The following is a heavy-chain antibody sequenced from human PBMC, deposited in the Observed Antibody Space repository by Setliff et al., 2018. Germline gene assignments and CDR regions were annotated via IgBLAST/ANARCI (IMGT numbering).Heavy chain of an antibody. CDR1: GFIFSSYE. CDR2: IANRGNTV. CDR3: LGAGTCSY. Sequence: GGSLRLSCAASGFIFSSYEMNWVRQAPGKGLEWVAYIANRGNTVYYADSVKGRFTVSRDNARNSLSLQMNSLRSDDTAVYYCLGAGTCSYWGQGTRVTVSS. V-gene: IGHV3-48*03. D-gene: IGHD3-10*02. J-gene: IGHJ4*02.